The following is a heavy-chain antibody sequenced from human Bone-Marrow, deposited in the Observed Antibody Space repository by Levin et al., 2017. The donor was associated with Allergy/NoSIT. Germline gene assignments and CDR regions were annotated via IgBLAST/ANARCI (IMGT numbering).Heavy chain of an antibody. CDR1: GDSISSSSYH. CDR3: ARQPHSVTPSDY. Sequence: PSETLSLTCSVSGDSISSSSYHWGWIRQPPGKGLQWIGSVFYTGRTYYNPSLKSRVTISVDTSKNQFSLRLNSVTAADTAVYYCARQPHSVTPSDYWGQGTLVTVSS. D-gene: IGHD4-23*01. J-gene: IGHJ4*02. V-gene: IGHV4-39*01. CDR2: VFYTGRT.